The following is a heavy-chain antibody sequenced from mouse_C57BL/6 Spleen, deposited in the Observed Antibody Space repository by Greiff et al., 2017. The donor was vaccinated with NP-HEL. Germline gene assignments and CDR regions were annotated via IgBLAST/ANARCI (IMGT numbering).Heavy chain of an antibody. J-gene: IGHJ3*01. D-gene: IGHD3-1*01. CDR2: IDPSDSYT. Sequence: VQLQQPGAELVMPGASVKLSCKASGYTFTSYWMHWVKQRPGQGLEWIGEIDPSDSYTNYNQKFKGKSTLTVDKSSSTAYMQLSSLTSEDSAVYYCARASFRAEGFAYWGQGTLVTVSA. CDR3: ARASFRAEGFAY. V-gene: IGHV1-69*01. CDR1: GYTFTSYW.